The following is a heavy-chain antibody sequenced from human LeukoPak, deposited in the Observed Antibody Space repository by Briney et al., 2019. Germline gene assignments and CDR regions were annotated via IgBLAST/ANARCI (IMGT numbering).Heavy chain of an antibody. CDR3: AGQHGYKFDP. Sequence: PSETLSLTCTVSGGSISSYYWSWIRQPPGKGLEWLGYIYYSVSTNYNPSLKSRVTISIDTSKSPFSLKLSSVTAADTAVYYCAGQHGYKFDPWGQGTLVTVSS. V-gene: IGHV4-59*01. D-gene: IGHD5-24*01. J-gene: IGHJ5*02. CDR1: GGSISSYY. CDR2: IYYSVST.